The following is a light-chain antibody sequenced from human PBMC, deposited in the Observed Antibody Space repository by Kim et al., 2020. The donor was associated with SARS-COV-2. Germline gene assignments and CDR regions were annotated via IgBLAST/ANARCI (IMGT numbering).Light chain of an antibody. Sequence: EMVMTQSPATLSVSPGERVTLSCRASQSVGNNLAWYQQKTGQAPRLLIYGASTRSTGVSDRFSGSGSGTEFTLTISILHPEDFAVYYCQQYNNWPPSITFGQGTRLEIK. V-gene: IGKV3-15*01. CDR3: QQYNNWPPSIT. CDR2: GAS. J-gene: IGKJ5*01. CDR1: QSVGNN.